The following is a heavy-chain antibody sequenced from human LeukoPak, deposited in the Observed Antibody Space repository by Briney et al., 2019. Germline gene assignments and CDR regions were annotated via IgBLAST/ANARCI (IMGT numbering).Heavy chain of an antibody. Sequence: SDTLSLTCTVSGGSISSSSYYWGWLRQPPGKGLEWIGSIYYSGSTYYNPSLKSRVTISVDTSKNQFSLKLSSVTAADTAVYYCARGLAARRRGYFDYWGQGTLVTVSS. CDR1: GGSISSSSYY. CDR2: IYYSGST. V-gene: IGHV4-39*01. CDR3: ARGLAARRRGYFDY. J-gene: IGHJ4*02. D-gene: IGHD6-6*01.